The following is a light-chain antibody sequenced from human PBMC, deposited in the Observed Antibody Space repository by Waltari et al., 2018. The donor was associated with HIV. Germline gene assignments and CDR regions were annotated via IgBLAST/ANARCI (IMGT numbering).Light chain of an antibody. Sequence: QSVLTQPPSVSAAPGQSVTISCPGSSSNIGNNYVSWYHQLPGTAPKLLIYDNVQRSSGISDRLSRPKSATSATLAISGLRTGDEAHYYCGTRDSSLTEDWVFGGGTKLNVL. CDR2: DNV. V-gene: IGLV1-51*01. CDR3: GTRDSSLTEDWV. J-gene: IGLJ3*02. CDR1: SSNIGNNY.